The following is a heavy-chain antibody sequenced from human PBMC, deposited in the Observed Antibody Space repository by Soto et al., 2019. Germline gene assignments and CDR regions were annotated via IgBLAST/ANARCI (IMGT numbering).Heavy chain of an antibody. CDR2: IYHSGST. J-gene: IGHJ4*02. D-gene: IGHD3-22*01. V-gene: IGHV4-30-2*01. Sequence: LSLTCAVSGGSISSGGYSWSWIRQPPGKGLEWIGYIYHSGSTYYNPSLKSRVTISVDRSKNQFSLRAEDMAVYYCARDPDSSGYYYFDYWGQGTLVTVS. CDR1: GGSISSGGYS. CDR3: ARDPDSSGYYYFDY.